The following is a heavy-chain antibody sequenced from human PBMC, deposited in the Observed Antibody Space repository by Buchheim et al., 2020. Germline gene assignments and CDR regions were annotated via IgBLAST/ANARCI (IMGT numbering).Heavy chain of an antibody. Sequence: QVQLQESGPGLVKPSETLSLTCTVSGGPISSYYWSWIRQPPGKGLEWIGYIYQSGSTNYLPSLKSRFTISIDTSKNQFSLKLSSVTAADTAVYYCARDIDYWGQGTL. J-gene: IGHJ4*01. CDR3: ARDIDY. CDR2: IYQSGST. CDR1: GGPISSYY. V-gene: IGHV4-59*01.